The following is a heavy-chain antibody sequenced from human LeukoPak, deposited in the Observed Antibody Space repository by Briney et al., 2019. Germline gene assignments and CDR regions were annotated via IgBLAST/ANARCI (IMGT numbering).Heavy chain of an antibody. CDR3: AKDREGGSRLRGWFDP. CDR1: GFTFSSYA. V-gene: IGHV3-23*01. Sequence: GGSLRLSCAASGFTFSSYAMSWVRQAPGKGLEWVSAISGSGGSTYYADSVKGRFTISRDNSKNTLYLQMNSLRAEDTAVYYCAKDREGGSRLRGWFDPGGQGTLVTVSS. D-gene: IGHD3-10*01. J-gene: IGHJ5*02. CDR2: ISGSGGST.